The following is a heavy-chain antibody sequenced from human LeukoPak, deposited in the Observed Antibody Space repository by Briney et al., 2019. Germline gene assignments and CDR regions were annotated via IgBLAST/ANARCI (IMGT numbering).Heavy chain of an antibody. CDR2: ISPAGGTT. Sequence: PGGSLRLSCGVSGFTFSSEAMGWVRQLPGGGLEWVSTISPAGGTTYYAESMKGRFTISRDNSKSTLYLQMNSLRVEDTAVYYCTEVRSGSRKWALRVFDYWGQGALVTVSS. J-gene: IGHJ4*02. CDR3: TEVRSGSRKWALRVFDY. CDR1: GFTFSSEA. D-gene: IGHD3-10*01. V-gene: IGHV3-23*01.